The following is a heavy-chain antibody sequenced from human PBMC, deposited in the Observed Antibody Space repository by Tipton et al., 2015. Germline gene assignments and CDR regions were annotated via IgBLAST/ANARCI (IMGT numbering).Heavy chain of an antibody. V-gene: IGHV4-30-2*01. CDR3: DRSGYTYGMDV. J-gene: IGHJ6*02. Sequence: TLSLTCAVSGGSISSGGFSWSWIRQPPGKGLEWIGYIYQGGSTNYNPSLKSRVTMSVDRSKNQFSLKLTSVTAADTAVYYCDRSGYTYGMDVWGQGTTVTVSS. CDR2: IYQGGST. D-gene: IGHD5-12*01. CDR1: GGSISSGGFS.